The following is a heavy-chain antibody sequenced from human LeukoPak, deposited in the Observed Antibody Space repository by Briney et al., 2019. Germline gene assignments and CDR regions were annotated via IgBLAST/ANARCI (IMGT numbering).Heavy chain of an antibody. CDR2: IVPFLGTT. D-gene: IGHD4-11*01. V-gene: IGHV1-69*05. J-gene: IGHJ6*03. CDR1: GGPLGSHA. Sequence: SVKVSCKASGGPLGSHAISWVRQAPGQGLEWMGVIVPFLGTTHYAQKFQGRVTITTDESTTTVYMELSSLTSEDTSAYYCARTLTTAPTSPYHYYYMDVWGKGTTVTVSS. CDR3: ARTLTTAPTSPYHYYYMDV.